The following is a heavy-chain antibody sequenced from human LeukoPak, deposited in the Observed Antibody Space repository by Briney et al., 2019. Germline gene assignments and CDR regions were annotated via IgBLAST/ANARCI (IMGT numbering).Heavy chain of an antibody. CDR1: GYTFTSYA. D-gene: IGHD3-10*01. CDR2: INTNTGNP. CDR3: ARDIAMVRGVIANWFDP. J-gene: IGHJ5*02. V-gene: IGHV7-4-1*02. Sequence: ASVKVSCKASGYTFTSYAMDWVRQAPGQGLEWMGWINTNTGNPTYAQGFTGRFVFSLDTSVSTAYLQISSLKAEDTAVYCCARDIAMVRGVIANWFDPWGQGTLVTVSS.